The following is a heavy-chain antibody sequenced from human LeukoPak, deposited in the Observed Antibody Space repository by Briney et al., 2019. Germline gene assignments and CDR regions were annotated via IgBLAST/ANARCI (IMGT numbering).Heavy chain of an antibody. J-gene: IGHJ4*02. CDR2: FSTSGST. V-gene: IGHV4-4*07. D-gene: IGHD3-10*01. CDR3: AREGVGFRPLDY. CDR1: GGSISSYY. Sequence: SETLSLTCTVSGGSISSYYGSWIRQPAGKGLEWIGRFSTSGSTNYNPSLKRRVTISEDTSKNQFSLRLSSVTAADTAVYYCAREGVGFRPLDYWGQGTLVTVSS.